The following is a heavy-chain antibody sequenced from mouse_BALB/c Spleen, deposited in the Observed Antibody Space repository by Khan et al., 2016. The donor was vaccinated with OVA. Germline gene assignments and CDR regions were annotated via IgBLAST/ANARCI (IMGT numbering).Heavy chain of an antibody. V-gene: IGHV1-87*01. CDR1: GYTFTSYW. Sequence: VQLQQSGTELARPGASVKLSCKASGYTFTSYWMQWVKPRPGQGLEWLGAIYPGDGNTRYTQTFKGKATLTADKSSSTAYMQLSSLTSEDSAVYFGARGGITTGYFDYWGQGTTRTVSS. CDR2: IYPGDGNT. CDR3: ARGGITTGYFDY. J-gene: IGHJ2*01. D-gene: IGHD1-1*01.